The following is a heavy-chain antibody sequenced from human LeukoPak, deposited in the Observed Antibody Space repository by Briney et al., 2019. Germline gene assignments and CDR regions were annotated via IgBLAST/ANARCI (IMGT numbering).Heavy chain of an antibody. V-gene: IGHV3-23*01. CDR1: GFTFSSYG. Sequence: GGSLRLSCAASGFTFSSYGMSWVRQAPGKGLEGVSGISGSGGSTYYADSVKGRFTISRDNSKNTLYLQMNSLRAEDTAVYYCAKDPTMIVVVIPDYWGQGTLVTVSS. CDR3: AKDPTMIVVVIPDY. J-gene: IGHJ4*02. D-gene: IGHD3-22*01. CDR2: ISGSGGST.